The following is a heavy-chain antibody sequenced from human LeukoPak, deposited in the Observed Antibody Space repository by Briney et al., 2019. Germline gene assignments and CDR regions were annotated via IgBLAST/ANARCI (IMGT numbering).Heavy chain of an antibody. V-gene: IGHV3-23*01. CDR1: GFTLSSYG. CDR2: ISGGGGST. J-gene: IGHJ6*03. CDR3: AKTYSSSRAHYYYYYYMDV. D-gene: IGHD6-13*01. Sequence: PTGGSLRLSCAASGFTLSSYGMSWVRQAPGKGLEWVSAISGGGGSTFYADSVKGRFTISRDNSKNTLYLQMNSLRAEDTAIYYCAKTYSSSRAHYYYYYYMDVWGKGTTVTISS.